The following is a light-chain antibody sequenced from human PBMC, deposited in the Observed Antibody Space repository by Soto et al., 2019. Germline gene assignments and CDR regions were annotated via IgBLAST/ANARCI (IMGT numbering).Light chain of an antibody. CDR3: RSYTSKSSLI. J-gene: IGLJ2*01. CDR1: MRDVGAYNL. CDR2: EVR. V-gene: IGLV2-14*01. Sequence: QSALTQPASVSGSPGQSSTISCAGTMRDVGAYNLVSGYQQHPGRAHQLLIYEVRNRPSGISFRFSGSKSGNTASLTISGLQSEDEADYYCRSYTSKSSLIFGGGTKLTVL.